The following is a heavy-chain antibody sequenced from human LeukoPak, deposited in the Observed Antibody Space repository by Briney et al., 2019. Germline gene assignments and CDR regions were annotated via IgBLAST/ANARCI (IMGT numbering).Heavy chain of an antibody. J-gene: IGHJ6*03. Sequence: GGSLRLSCAASGFTFSSYGMHWVRQAPGKGLEWVAFIRYDGSNKYYADSVKGRFTISRDNSKNTLYLQMNSLRAEDTAVYYCARYPGAYYYYYMDVWGKGTTVTVSS. CDR2: IRYDGSNK. D-gene: IGHD3-10*01. CDR1: GFTFSSYG. CDR3: ARYPGAYYYYYMDV. V-gene: IGHV3-30*02.